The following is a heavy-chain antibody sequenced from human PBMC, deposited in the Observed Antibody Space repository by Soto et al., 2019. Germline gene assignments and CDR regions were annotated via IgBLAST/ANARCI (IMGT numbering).Heavy chain of an antibody. V-gene: IGHV4-31*03. D-gene: IGHD5-12*01. J-gene: IGHJ6*02. CDR2: IYYSGST. CDR3: ERDPGRGYSGYDYYYYGMDV. Sequence: SETLSLTCTVSGGSISSGGYYWSWIRQHPGKGLEWIGYIYYSGSTYYNPSLKSRVTISVDTSKNQFSLKLSSVTAADTAVYYCERDPGRGYSGYDYYYYGMDVWGQGTTVTVSS. CDR1: GGSISSGGYY.